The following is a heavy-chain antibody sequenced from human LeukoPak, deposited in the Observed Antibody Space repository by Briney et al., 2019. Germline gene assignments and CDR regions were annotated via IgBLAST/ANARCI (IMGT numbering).Heavy chain of an antibody. Sequence: SETLSLTCTVSGGSISSGSYYWSWIRQPAGKGLEWIGRIYSSGSTNYNPSLKSRVTISVDTSKNQFSLKLSSVTAADTAVYYCARTYSRFGLYYMDVWGKGTTVTISS. V-gene: IGHV4-61*02. CDR1: GGSISSGSYY. CDR3: ARTYSRFGLYYMDV. D-gene: IGHD6-13*01. J-gene: IGHJ6*03. CDR2: IYSSGST.